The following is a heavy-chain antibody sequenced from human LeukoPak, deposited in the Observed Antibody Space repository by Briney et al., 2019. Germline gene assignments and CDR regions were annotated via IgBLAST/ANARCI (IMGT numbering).Heavy chain of an antibody. Sequence: GGSLRLSCAASGFTFDDYAMHWVRQAPGKGLEWVSGITWNSGSIDYADSVKGRFTISRDNAKNSLYLQMNSLRAEDTAFYYCAKDAVAGSFPNYFDYWGQGTLVTVSS. J-gene: IGHJ4*02. V-gene: IGHV3-9*01. D-gene: IGHD6-19*01. CDR3: AKDAVAGSFPNYFDY. CDR2: ITWNSGSI. CDR1: GFTFDDYA.